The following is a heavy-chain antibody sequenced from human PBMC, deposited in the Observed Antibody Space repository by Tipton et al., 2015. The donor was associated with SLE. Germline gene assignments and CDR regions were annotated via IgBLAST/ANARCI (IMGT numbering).Heavy chain of an antibody. V-gene: IGHV4-59*01. D-gene: IGHD3-22*01. Sequence: TLSLTCTVSGVSIGSYYWSWIRQPPGKGLEWIGYIHYSGSTNYNPSLESRVTMSVDTSKNQFSLKLSSVTAADTAVYYCASDGDDSSGAFDIWGQGTMVTVSS. CDR3: ASDGDDSSGAFDI. CDR2: IHYSGST. J-gene: IGHJ3*02. CDR1: GVSIGSYY.